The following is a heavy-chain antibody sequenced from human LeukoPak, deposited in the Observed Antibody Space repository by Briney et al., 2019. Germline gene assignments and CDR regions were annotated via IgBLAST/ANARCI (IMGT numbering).Heavy chain of an antibody. CDR3: ATSIAVAAWDY. CDR1: GFTFSSYG. J-gene: IGHJ4*02. D-gene: IGHD6-19*01. V-gene: IGHV3-30*03. Sequence: GGSLRLSCAASGFTFSSYGMHWVRQAPGKGLEWVAFLSFDGSKKYYADSVKGRFTISRDNSKNTLYLQMNSLRAEDTAVYYCATSIAVAAWDYWGQGTLVTVSS. CDR2: LSFDGSKK.